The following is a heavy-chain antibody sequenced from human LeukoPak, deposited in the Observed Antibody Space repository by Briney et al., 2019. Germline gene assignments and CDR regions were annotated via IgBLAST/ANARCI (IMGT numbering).Heavy chain of an antibody. V-gene: IGHV3-30*04. CDR1: GFTFSSYA. CDR3: ARDGIVATHLGDY. CDR2: ISYDGSNK. J-gene: IGHJ4*02. D-gene: IGHD5-12*01. Sequence: PGRSLRLSCAASGFTFSSYAMRWVRQAPGKGLEWVAVISYDGSNKYYADSVKGRFTISRDNSKNTLYLQMNSLRAEDTAVYYCARDGIVATHLGDYWGQGTLVTVSS.